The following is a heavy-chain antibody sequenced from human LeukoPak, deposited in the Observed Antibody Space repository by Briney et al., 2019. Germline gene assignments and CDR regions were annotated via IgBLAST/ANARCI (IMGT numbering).Heavy chain of an antibody. CDR2: KYYNGGA. V-gene: IGHV4-31*03. D-gene: IGHD2-2*01. CDR1: GVSVSDGRYY. J-gene: IGHJ3*02. Sequence: PSETLSLTCNVSGVSVSDGRYYWTWIRQRPGKGLEWIGYKYYNGGAKYSPSLKSRLTISIDASKNQFSLQLTSVTAADTATYYCATPYCSSLSCLDVFNMWGQGTRVTVSS. CDR3: ATPYCSSLSCLDVFNM.